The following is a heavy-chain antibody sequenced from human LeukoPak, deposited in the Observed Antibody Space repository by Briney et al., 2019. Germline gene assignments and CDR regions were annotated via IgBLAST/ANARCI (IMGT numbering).Heavy chain of an antibody. D-gene: IGHD6-19*01. CDR1: GYTFTSFY. CDR3: ARAGGTIAVAGNFDY. V-gene: IGHV1-18*01. CDR2: ISAYNGNT. J-gene: IGHJ4*02. Sequence: GASVKVSCTSSGYTFTSFYISWVRQAPGQGLEWMGWISAYNGNTNYAQKLQGRVTMTTDTSTSTAYMELRSLRSDDTAVYYCARAGGTIAVAGNFDYWGQGTLVTVSS.